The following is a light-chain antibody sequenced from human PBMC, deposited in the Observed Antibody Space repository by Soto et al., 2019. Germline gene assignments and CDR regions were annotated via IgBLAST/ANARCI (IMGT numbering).Light chain of an antibody. J-gene: IGLJ2*01. CDR2: VGTGGIVG. CDR3: GADHGSGSNFDVV. V-gene: IGLV9-49*01. CDR1: SGYSNYK. Sequence: QAVVTQPPSASASLGASVTLTCTLSSGYSNYKVDWYQQRPGKGPRFVMRVGTGGIVGSKGDGIPDRFSVLGSGLNRYLTIKNIQEEDESDYHCGADHGSGSNFDVVFGGGTKRTVL.